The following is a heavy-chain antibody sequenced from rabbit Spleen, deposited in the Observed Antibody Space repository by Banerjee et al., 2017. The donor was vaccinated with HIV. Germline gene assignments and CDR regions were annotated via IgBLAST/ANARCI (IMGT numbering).Heavy chain of an antibody. CDR1: GFSFSSSYY. CDR2: MDAGSSGNT. CDR3: ARDVNGAGGAGHSL. V-gene: IGHV1S45*01. D-gene: IGHD7-1*01. J-gene: IGHJ4*01. Sequence: QQQLVESGGGLVKPGAALTLTCKASGFSFSSSYYICWVRQAPGKGPEWIACMDAGSSGNTHYASWVNGRFTISKTSSTTVDLKMTSLTAADTATYFCARDVNGAGGAGHSLWGPGTLVTVS.